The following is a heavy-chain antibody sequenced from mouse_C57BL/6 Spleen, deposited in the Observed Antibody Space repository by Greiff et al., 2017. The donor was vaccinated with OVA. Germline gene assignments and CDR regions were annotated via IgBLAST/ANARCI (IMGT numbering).Heavy chain of an antibody. CDR1: GYTFTSYW. V-gene: IGHV1-52*01. Sequence: QVHVKQPGAELVRPGSSVKLSCKASGYTFTSYWMHWVKQRPIQGLEWIGNIDPSDSETHYNQKFKDKATLTVDKSSSTAYMQLSSLTSEDSAVYYCAREGYYDYDGGYYFDYWGQGTTLTVSS. J-gene: IGHJ2*01. CDR2: IDPSDSET. D-gene: IGHD2-4*01. CDR3: AREGYYDYDGGYYFDY.